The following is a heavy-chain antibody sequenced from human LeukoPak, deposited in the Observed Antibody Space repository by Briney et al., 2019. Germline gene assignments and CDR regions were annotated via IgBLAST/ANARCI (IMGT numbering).Heavy chain of an antibody. V-gene: IGHV1-24*01. Sequence: ASVKVSCKVSGYTLTKLSMHWVRQALGKGLEWMGGFDPEDGETIYAQKFQGRVTMTEDTSTDTAYMELSSLRSEDTAVYYCATGGSGWYDLPYFDYWGQGTLVTVSS. CDR3: ATGGSGWYDLPYFDY. CDR1: GYTLTKLS. CDR2: FDPEDGET. D-gene: IGHD6-19*01. J-gene: IGHJ4*02.